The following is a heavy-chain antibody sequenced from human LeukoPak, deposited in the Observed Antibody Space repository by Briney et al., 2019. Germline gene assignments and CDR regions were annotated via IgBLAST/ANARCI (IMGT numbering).Heavy chain of an antibody. CDR1: GDSISSSS. D-gene: IGHD6-13*01. Sequence: PSETLSLTCTVSGDSISSSSWSWIRQPAGKGLEWIGRSYNSGSTNYNPSLKSRVTMSLDTSKNQFSLKLSSVTAADTAVYYCAKIIGSWKFDYWGQGTLVTVS. V-gene: IGHV4-4*07. J-gene: IGHJ4*02. CDR3: AKIIGSWKFDY. CDR2: SYNSGST.